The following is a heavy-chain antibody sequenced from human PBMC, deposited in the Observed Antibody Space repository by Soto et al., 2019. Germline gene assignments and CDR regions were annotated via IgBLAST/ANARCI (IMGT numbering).Heavy chain of an antibody. Sequence: PGGSLRLSCAASGFTFTTYGMSWVRQAPGKGLEWVSGISGGGDYTYYADSVKGRFTISRDNSKNTVYLQMNSLRADDTAVYYCAKRAYSGSYYSAFDIWGQGTMVTVSS. V-gene: IGHV3-23*01. J-gene: IGHJ3*02. D-gene: IGHD1-26*01. CDR2: ISGGGDYT. CDR1: GFTFTTYG. CDR3: AKRAYSGSYYSAFDI.